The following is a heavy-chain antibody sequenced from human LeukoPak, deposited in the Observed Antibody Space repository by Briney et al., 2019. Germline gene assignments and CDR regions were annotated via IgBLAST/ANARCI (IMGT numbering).Heavy chain of an antibody. CDR1: GFTFSSYS. CDR3: ARDFLNPANS. V-gene: IGHV3-48*01. D-gene: IGHD2/OR15-2a*01. CDR2: ISSSSGTI. J-gene: IGHJ4*02. Sequence: GGSLRLSCTASGFTFSSYSVNWVRQAPGKGLEWVSYISSSSGTIYYADSVKGRFTVSRDNAKNSLSLQMNNLRAEDTAVYYCARDFLNPANSWGQGTLVTVSS.